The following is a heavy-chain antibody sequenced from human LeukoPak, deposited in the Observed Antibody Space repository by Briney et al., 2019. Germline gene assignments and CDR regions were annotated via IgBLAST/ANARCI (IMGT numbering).Heavy chain of an antibody. J-gene: IGHJ5*02. CDR2: IYHSGST. V-gene: IGHV4-34*01. CDR3: ARSRRDFWSAGNWFDP. D-gene: IGHD3-3*01. Sequence: SETLSLTCAVDGGTFCCYYWSWLGHTPGKGLEGWGEIYHSGSTNYNPSLKSLVIISVHPSNNQFSLKLSSVTAADTAVYYCARSRRDFWSAGNWFDPWGQGTLVTVSS. CDR1: GGTFCCYY.